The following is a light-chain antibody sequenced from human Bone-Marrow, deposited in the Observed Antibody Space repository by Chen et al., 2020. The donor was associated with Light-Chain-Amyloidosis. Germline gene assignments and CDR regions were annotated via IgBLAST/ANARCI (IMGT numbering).Light chain of an antibody. V-gene: IGLV2-23*03. CDR2: EGT. Sequence: QSALTQPASVSGSPGQSITISCTGTGNDVGGYNLVAWYQQHPGKAPKLIIYEGTQRPSGISARLSGSKSGNTASLTISGLQAEDESDFYCCSYSGRTTFVLFGGGTKLTVL. CDR1: GNDVGGYNL. J-gene: IGLJ2*01. CDR3: CSYSGRTTFVL.